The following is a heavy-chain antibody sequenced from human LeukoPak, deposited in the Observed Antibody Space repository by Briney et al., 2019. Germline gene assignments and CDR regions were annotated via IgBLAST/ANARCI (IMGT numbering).Heavy chain of an antibody. D-gene: IGHD3-10*01. Sequence: PSETLSLTCAVYGGSFSGYYWSWIRQPPGKGLEWIGEINHSGSTNYNPSLKSRVTISVDTSKNQFSLKLSSVTAADTAVYYCARGARLLWFGELLDFDYWGPGTLVTVSS. CDR2: INHSGST. V-gene: IGHV4-34*01. J-gene: IGHJ4*02. CDR1: GGSFSGYY. CDR3: ARGARLLWFGELLDFDY.